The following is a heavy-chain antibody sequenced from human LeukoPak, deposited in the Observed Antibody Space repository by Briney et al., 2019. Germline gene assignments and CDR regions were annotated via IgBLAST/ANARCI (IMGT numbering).Heavy chain of an antibody. CDR3: ARGIMITFGGVIAHYNWFDP. Sequence: GASVKASCKASGYSFTGYYIHWVRQAPGQGLEWMGWIDPNSGDTEYPQKFQGRVTMTRDTSISTAYMELSRLRSDDTAVYFCARGIMITFGGVIAHYNWFDPWGQGTLVTVSS. CDR2: IDPNSGDT. D-gene: IGHD3-16*02. CDR1: GYSFTGYY. V-gene: IGHV1-2*02. J-gene: IGHJ5*02.